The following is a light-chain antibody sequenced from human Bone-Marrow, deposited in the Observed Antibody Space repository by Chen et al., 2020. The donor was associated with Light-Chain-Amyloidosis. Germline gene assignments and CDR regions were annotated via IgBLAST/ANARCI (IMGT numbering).Light chain of an antibody. CDR1: CSNIGNSY. CDR2: DTS. V-gene: IGLV1-51*01. CDR3: EARDSSLHWV. Sequence: QSVLTQPPSVSAAPGQQGTLSRSGNCSNIGNSYVSWYKLLPGTAPKLLIYDTSNRPSGTPDRGSGSKSGTSATLGSTGLQAGDEDDYYCEARDSSLHWVFGGGTKLTVL. J-gene: IGLJ3*02.